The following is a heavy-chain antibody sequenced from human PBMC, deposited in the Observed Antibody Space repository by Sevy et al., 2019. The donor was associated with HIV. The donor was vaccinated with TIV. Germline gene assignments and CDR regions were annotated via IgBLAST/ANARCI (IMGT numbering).Heavy chain of an antibody. CDR2: IKQDGSEK. J-gene: IGHJ6*02. D-gene: IGHD3-3*01. CDR1: GFTFSSYW. Sequence: GGSLRLSCAASGFTFSSYWMSWVRQAPGKGLEWVANIKQDGSEKYYVDSVKGRFTISRDNAKNSLYLQMNSLRAEDAAVYYCARHVGRCYDFWSGDPYYYYYGMDVWGQGTTVTVSS. V-gene: IGHV3-7*01. CDR3: ARHVGRCYDFWSGDPYYYYYGMDV.